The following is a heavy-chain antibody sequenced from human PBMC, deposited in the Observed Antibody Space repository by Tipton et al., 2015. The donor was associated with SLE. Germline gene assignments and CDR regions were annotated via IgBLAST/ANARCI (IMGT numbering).Heavy chain of an antibody. Sequence: LRLSCTVSGGSISSSSYYWGWIRQPPGKGLEWIGTAYYSGSTNYNPSLKSRVTTSVDTSKNHFSLKLSSVTAADTAVYYCARGGRIAIFGVASDGAFVIWGQGTLVSVSS. CDR2: AYYSGST. CDR3: ARGGRIAIFGVASDGAFVI. J-gene: IGHJ3*02. CDR1: GGSISSSSYY. D-gene: IGHD3-3*01. V-gene: IGHV4-39*07.